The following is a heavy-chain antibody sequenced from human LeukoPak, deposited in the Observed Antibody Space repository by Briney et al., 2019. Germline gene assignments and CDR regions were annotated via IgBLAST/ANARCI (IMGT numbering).Heavy chain of an antibody. CDR3: AREAGDSSGWYNWFDP. J-gene: IGHJ5*02. V-gene: IGHV3-7*01. CDR1: GFTFGSYW. CDR2: IKQDGSEK. D-gene: IGHD6-19*01. Sequence: GGSLRLSYAASGFTFGSYWMSWVRQAPGKGREWVANIKQDGSEKNYVDSVKGRFTISRDNAKNSLYLQMNSLRAEDTAVYYCAREAGDSSGWYNWFDPWGQGTLVTVSS.